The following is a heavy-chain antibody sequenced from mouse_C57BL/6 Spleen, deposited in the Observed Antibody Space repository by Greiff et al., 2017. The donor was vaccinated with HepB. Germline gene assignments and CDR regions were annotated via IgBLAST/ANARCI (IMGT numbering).Heavy chain of an antibody. CDR2: ISYDGSN. CDR1: GYSITSGYY. Sequence: DVKLQESGPGLVKPSQSLSLTCSVTGYSITSGYYWNWIRQFPGNKLEWMGYISYDGSNNYNPSLKNRISITRDTSKNQFFLKLNSVTTEDTATYYCARDWSYWYFDVWGTGTTVTVSS. J-gene: IGHJ1*03. V-gene: IGHV3-6*01. CDR3: ARDWSYWYFDV.